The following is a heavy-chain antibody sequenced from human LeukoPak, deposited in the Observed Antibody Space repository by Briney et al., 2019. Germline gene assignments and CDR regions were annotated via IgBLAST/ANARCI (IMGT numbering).Heavy chain of an antibody. D-gene: IGHD3-10*01. Sequence: SQTLSLTCAISGDSVSSNTVTWNWIRQSPSRGLEWLGRTYFRSKWSNDYALSMKSRITINPDPSKNQFSLQLNSVTPEDTAMYYCAGVSSGVFVNWGQGTLVTVSS. CDR2: TYFRSKWSN. CDR3: AGVSSGVFVN. V-gene: IGHV6-1*01. CDR1: GDSVSSNTVT. J-gene: IGHJ4*02.